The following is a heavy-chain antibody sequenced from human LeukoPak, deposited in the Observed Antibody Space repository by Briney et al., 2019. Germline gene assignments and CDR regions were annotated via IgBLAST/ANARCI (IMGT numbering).Heavy chain of an antibody. D-gene: IGHD3-16*01. CDR2: INHSGST. CDR1: GGSFSGYY. Sequence: SETLCLTCAVYGGSFSGYYWSWIRQPPGKGLEWIGEINHSGSTNYNPSLKSRVTISVDTSKNQFSLKLSSVTAADTAVYYCARRPGGYWGQGTLVTVSS. V-gene: IGHV4-34*01. J-gene: IGHJ4*02. CDR3: ARRPGGY.